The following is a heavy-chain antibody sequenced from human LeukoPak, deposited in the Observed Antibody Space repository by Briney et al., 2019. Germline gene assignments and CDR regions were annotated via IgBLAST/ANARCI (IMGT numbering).Heavy chain of an antibody. D-gene: IGHD4-17*01. J-gene: IGHJ4*02. CDR3: ARRFIPGTIDY. V-gene: IGHV4-38-2*02. Sequence: KSSETLSLTCTVSGYSISSGYYWGWIRQPPGKGLEWIGSIFYSGTTFYNPSLKSRVTISVDTSKNQFSLKLSSVTAADTAVYYCARRFIPGTIDYWGQGTLVTVSS. CDR1: GYSISSGYY. CDR2: IFYSGTT.